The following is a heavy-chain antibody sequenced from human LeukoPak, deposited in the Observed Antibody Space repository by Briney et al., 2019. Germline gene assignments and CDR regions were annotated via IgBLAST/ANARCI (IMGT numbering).Heavy chain of an antibody. D-gene: IGHD5-18*01. CDR2: IYTSGNT. V-gene: IGHV4-4*07. CDR3: ARGTEIQLNSYYYYYIDV. J-gene: IGHJ6*03. CDR1: GGSISSYY. Sequence: SETLSLTCTVSGGSISSYYWSWIRQPAGKGLEWLGRIYTSGNTNYNPSLKSRVTMSVDTSKNQFSLKLSSVTAADTAVYYCARGTEIQLNSYYYYYIDVWGKGTTVTVSS.